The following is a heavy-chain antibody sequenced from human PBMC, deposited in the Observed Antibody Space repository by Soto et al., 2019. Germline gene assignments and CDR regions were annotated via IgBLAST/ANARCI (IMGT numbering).Heavy chain of an antibody. CDR1: GGSISSSNW. J-gene: IGHJ4*02. D-gene: IGHD3-10*01. V-gene: IGHV4-4*02. CDR2: IYHSGNT. CDR3: ARRWGEGRVDY. Sequence: QVQLQESGPGLVKPSGTLSLTCAVSGGSISSSNWWSWVRQPPGKGLEWIGEIYHSGNTNYNPSPKSRVNMAVDQSRNQFSPKLSSVTAAATAVYYCARRWGEGRVDYWGQGTLVTVSS.